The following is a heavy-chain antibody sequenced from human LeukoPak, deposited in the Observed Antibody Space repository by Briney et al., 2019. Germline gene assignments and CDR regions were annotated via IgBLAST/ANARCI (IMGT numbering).Heavy chain of an antibody. D-gene: IGHD5-24*01. CDR3: AKLADGYREYYFDY. J-gene: IGHJ4*02. CDR1: GFTFSSYA. V-gene: IGHV3-30-3*02. CDR2: ISYDGSTT. Sequence: PGRSLRLSCAASGFTFSSYAMNWVRQAPGKGLEWVAVISYDGSTTYYADSVKGRFTISRDNSKNTLYLQMNSLRAEDTAVYYCAKLADGYREYYFDYWGQGTLVTVSS.